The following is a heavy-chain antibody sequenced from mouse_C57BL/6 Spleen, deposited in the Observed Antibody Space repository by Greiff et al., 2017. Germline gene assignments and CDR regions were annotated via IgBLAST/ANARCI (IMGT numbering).Heavy chain of an antibody. V-gene: IGHV5-6*01. J-gene: IGHJ4*01. CDR2: ISSGGSYT. D-gene: IGHD1-1*01. Sequence: EVHLVESGGDLVKPGGSLKLSCAASGFTFSSYGMSWVRQTPDKRLEWVATISSGGSYTSYPDSVKGRFTISRDNAKNTLYLQMSSLKSEDTAMYYCARQIYYYGSSYVPLYAMDYWGQGTSVTVSS. CDR1: GFTFSSYG. CDR3: ARQIYYYGSSYVPLYAMDY.